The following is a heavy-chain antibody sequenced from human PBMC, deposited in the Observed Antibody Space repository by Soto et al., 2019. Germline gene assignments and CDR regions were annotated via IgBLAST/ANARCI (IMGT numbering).Heavy chain of an antibody. CDR3: ARLSALVLTGVYYFDY. CDR2: IDPSDSQT. Sequence: WVRQKPGKGLEWMGRIDPSDSQTYYRTSLKSRLTISKDTSKSQVVLTMSNMDPVDTATYYCARLSALVLTGVYYFDYWGQGTQVTVSS. D-gene: IGHD3-9*01. V-gene: IGHV2-26*01. J-gene: IGHJ4*02.